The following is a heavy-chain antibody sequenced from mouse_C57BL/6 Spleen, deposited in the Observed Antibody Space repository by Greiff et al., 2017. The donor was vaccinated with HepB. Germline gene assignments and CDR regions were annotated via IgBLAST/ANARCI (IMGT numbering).Heavy chain of an antibody. CDR1: GYTFTSYW. V-gene: IGHV1-52*01. J-gene: IGHJ4*01. CDR3: ARSDSSGYVSYAMDY. Sequence: QVQLKQPGAELVRPGSSVKLSCKASGYTFTSYWMHWVKQRPIQGLEWIGNIDPSDSETHYNQKFKDKATLTVDKSSSTAYMQLSSLTSEDSAVYYCARSDSSGYVSYAMDYWGQGTSVTVSS. CDR2: IDPSDSET. D-gene: IGHD3-2*02.